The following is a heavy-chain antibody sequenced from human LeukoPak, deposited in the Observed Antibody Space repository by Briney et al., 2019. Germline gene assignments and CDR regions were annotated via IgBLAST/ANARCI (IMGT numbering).Heavy chain of an antibody. CDR1: GFTFSSYS. V-gene: IGHV3-48*04. J-gene: IGHJ3*02. CDR2: ISSSGSTI. D-gene: IGHD3-22*01. Sequence: GGSLRLSCAASGFTFSSYSMNWVRQAPGKGLEWVSYISSSGSTIYYADSVKGRFTISRDNAKNSLYLQMNSLRAEDTAVYYCARAAGGVITWDDAFDIWGQGTMVTVSS. CDR3: ARAAGGVITWDDAFDI.